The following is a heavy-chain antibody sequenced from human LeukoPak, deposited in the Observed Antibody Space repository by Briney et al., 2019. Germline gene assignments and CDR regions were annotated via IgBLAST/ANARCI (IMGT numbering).Heavy chain of an antibody. Sequence: SKTLSLTCAVSGGSISSSNYYWGWISQPPGQGLEWIGSMYYSGNTYYNPSLKSRVTISVDTSKNQFSLKLSSVTATDTAVYYCARRRAGRDWFDPWGQGTLVTVSS. V-gene: IGHV4-39*01. CDR3: ARRRAGRDWFDP. CDR1: GGSISSSNYY. D-gene: IGHD6-19*01. CDR2: MYYSGNT. J-gene: IGHJ5*02.